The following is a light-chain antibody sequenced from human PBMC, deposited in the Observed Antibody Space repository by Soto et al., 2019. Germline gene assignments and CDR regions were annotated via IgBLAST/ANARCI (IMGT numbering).Light chain of an antibody. CDR1: QSISSW. CDR3: QQYKSYSWT. J-gene: IGKJ1*01. CDR2: KAS. Sequence: DIPMTQSPSTLSASVGDRVTITCRASQSISSWLAWYQQKPGKAPKLLIYKASSLESGVPSRFSGCGSRTEFTLTISNLQPDDVATYYCQQYKSYSWTFGQGTEVEIK. V-gene: IGKV1-5*03.